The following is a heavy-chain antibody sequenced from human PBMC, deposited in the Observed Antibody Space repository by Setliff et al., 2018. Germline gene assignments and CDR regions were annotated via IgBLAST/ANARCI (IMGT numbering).Heavy chain of an antibody. Sequence: SETLSLTCTVSGDSISNYYWIRQTAGKGLEWIGFIYAGEATYYNPSLESQVVISVDSSKKRFSLKVSSVTAADTAVYYCARAIVVVPPNALKVYFDHWGPGVQVTVSS. CDR3: ARAIVVVPPNALKVYFDH. D-gene: IGHD2-2*01. CDR2: IYAGEAT. J-gene: IGHJ4*02. V-gene: IGHV4-4*07. CDR1: GDSISNYY.